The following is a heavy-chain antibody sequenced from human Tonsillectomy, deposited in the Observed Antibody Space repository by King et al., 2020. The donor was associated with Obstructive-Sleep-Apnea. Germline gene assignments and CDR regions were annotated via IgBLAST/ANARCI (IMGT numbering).Heavy chain of an antibody. Sequence: VQLVESGGGLVKPGGSLRLSCAASGFSFRIYSMNWVRQAPGKGLEWVSSISSSSNYIYYADSVKGRFTISRDNAKNSLYLQMNSLRAEDTAVYYCARDYSSTRWDYFDYWGQGTLVTVSS. CDR1: GFSFRIYS. J-gene: IGHJ4*02. V-gene: IGHV3-21*01. D-gene: IGHD2-2*01. CDR2: ISSSSNYI. CDR3: ARDYSSTRWDYFDY.